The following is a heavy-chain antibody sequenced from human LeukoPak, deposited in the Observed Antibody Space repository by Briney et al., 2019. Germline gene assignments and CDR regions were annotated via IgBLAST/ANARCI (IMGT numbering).Heavy chain of an antibody. CDR1: GYTFTSYD. V-gene: IGHV1-8*01. D-gene: IGHD2-15*01. CDR3: ARRIDGMDV. CDR2: MNPNSGNT. J-gene: IGHJ6*02. Sequence: ASVTVSCTASGYTFTSYDINWVRQATGQGLEWMGWMNPNSGNTGYAQNFQGRLTMTRNTSISTAHMELSSLRSEDTAVYYCARRIDGMDVWGQGTTVTVSS.